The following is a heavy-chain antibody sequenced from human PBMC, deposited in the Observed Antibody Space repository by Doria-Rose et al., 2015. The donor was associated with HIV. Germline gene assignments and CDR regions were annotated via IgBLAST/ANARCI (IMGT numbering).Heavy chain of an antibody. J-gene: IGHJ4*02. CDR3: ARIKSSRWYHKYYFDF. CDR2: IFSDDER. Sequence: ESGPVLVKPTETLTLTCTVSGVSLSSPGMGVSWIRQPPGKALEWLANIFSDDERSYKTSLKSRLTSSRATSKSQVLLTMTDMDPVDTATYYCARIKSSRWYHKYYFDFWGQGTLVIVSA. CDR1: GVSLSSPGMG. D-gene: IGHD6-13*01. V-gene: IGHV2-26*01.